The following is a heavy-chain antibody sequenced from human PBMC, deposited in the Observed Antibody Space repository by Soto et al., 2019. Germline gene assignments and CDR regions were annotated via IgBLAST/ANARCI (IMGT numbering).Heavy chain of an antibody. J-gene: IGHJ4*02. V-gene: IGHV3-15*01. CDR1: EFTFANAW. CDR3: TSLYYGH. Sequence: EVQLVESGGDLVKPGGSRSLSCAASEFTFANAWIRWVRQAPGKGLEWDGRIKSKDDGGTTDYAAPVKGRFTISSDESQNTLYLQMNSLKTEDTAVYYCTSLYYGHWGQGTLVTVSS. D-gene: IGHD4-17*01. CDR2: IKSKDDGGTT.